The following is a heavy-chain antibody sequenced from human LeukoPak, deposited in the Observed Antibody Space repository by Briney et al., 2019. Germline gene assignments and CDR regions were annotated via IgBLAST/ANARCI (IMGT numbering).Heavy chain of an antibody. CDR1: GGSISSYY. Sequence: KPSETLSLTCTVSGGSISSYYWSWIRQPAGKGLEWIGRIYTSGSTNYNPSLQSRVTISVDKSKNQFSLKLSSVTAADTAVYYCARDGSSGWYGAIHYLGQGTLVTVSS. J-gene: IGHJ4*02. V-gene: IGHV4-4*07. D-gene: IGHD6-19*01. CDR2: IYTSGST. CDR3: ARDGSSGWYGAIHY.